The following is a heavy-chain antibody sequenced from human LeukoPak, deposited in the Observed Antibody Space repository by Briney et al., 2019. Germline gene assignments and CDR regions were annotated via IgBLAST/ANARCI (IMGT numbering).Heavy chain of an antibody. CDR3: ARDSSGYAEFDY. J-gene: IGHJ4*02. V-gene: IGHV3-23*01. D-gene: IGHD3-22*01. CDR1: GFTFGTYA. CDR2: ISRNGAGT. Sequence: GGSLRLSCAASGFTFGTYAMTWVRQAPGKGLEWVSAISRNGAGTYYADSVKGRFTISRDNYKDTLFLQMNTLRVEDTAVYYRARDSSGYAEFDYWGQGTLVTVSS.